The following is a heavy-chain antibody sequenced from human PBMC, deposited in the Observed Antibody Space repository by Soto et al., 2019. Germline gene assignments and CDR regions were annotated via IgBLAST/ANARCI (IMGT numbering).Heavy chain of an antibody. CDR1: GYTFSNFG. V-gene: IGHV1-18*01. CDR3: TRDAMYYDIMTVYFVNDY. J-gene: IGHJ4*02. D-gene: IGHD3-9*01. CDR2: ISTDNGST. Sequence: QVQLVQSGGEVKKPGASVKVSCKASGYTFSNFGISWVRQAPGQGLEWMGWISTDNGSTKYAQNLQGRVTMTTDTTTNTAYMELTSPRSYATAVYYCTRDAMYYDIMTVYFVNDYWAQGTLVTVSS.